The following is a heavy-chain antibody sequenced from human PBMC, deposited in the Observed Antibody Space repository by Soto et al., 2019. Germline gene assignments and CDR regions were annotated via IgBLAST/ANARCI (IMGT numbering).Heavy chain of an antibody. V-gene: IGHV3-7*01. J-gene: IGHJ4*02. D-gene: IGHD6-13*01. Sequence: GGSLRLSCAASGFTFSAYWMTWVRQAPGKGLEWVANVNQDGIERHYVDSVKGRFTISRDNAKNSLYLQMDSLRAEDTAVYYCGRAGVIGAAGKHWFDKWGQGTQVTVSS. CDR1: GFTFSAYW. CDR2: VNQDGIER. CDR3: GRAGVIGAAGKHWFDK.